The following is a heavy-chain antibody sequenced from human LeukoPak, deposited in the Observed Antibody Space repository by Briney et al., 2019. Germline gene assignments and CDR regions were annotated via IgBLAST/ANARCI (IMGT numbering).Heavy chain of an antibody. J-gene: IGHJ4*02. Sequence: GGSLRLSCAASGFAFSTYRMNWVRQAPGKGLEWVSSISSSSTYIQYADSLKGRFTISRDNSKNTLYLQMNSLRAEDTAVYYCARSGSGSYYSRPSDYWGQGTXVTXXS. CDR1: GFAFSTYR. CDR2: ISSSSTYI. V-gene: IGHV3-21*01. CDR3: ARSGSGSYYSRPSDY. D-gene: IGHD3-10*01.